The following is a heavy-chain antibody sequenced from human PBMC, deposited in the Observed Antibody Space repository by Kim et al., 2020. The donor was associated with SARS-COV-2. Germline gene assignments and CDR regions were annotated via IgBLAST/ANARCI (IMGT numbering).Heavy chain of an antibody. Sequence: SETLSLTCTVSGGSISSYYWSWIRQPAGKGLEWIGRIYTSGSTNYNPSLKSRVTMSVDTSKNQFSLKLSSVTAADTAVYYCARDIGYSSSWQMTFDYWGQGTLVTVSS. CDR3: ARDIGYSSSWQMTFDY. CDR1: GGSISSYY. CDR2: IYTSGST. J-gene: IGHJ4*02. V-gene: IGHV4-4*07. D-gene: IGHD6-13*01.